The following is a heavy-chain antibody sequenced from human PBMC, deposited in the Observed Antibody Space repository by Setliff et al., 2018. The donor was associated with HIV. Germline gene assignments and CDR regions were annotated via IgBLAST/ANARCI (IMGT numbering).Heavy chain of an antibody. V-gene: IGHV3-30*04. D-gene: IGHD4-17*01. Sequence: GGSLRLSCEASGFSFSSYTMNWVRQAPGKGLEWVAVILYDGSNKYYADSVKGRFTISRDNLKKRVYLQMSSLRAEDTAVYFCTRDGGGDYGVYAPDYWGQGTLVTVSS. CDR2: ILYDGSNK. CDR1: GFSFSSYT. CDR3: TRDGGGDYGVYAPDY. J-gene: IGHJ4*02.